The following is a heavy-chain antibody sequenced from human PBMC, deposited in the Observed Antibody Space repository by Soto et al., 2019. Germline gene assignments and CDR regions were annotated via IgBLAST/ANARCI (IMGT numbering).Heavy chain of an antibody. D-gene: IGHD5-12*01. CDR2: IFSSGST. J-gene: IGHJ4*02. CDR1: GGSISSNNW. CDR3: AREGSYSAYNFAHGIQLWSFDF. V-gene: IGHV4-4*02. Sequence: LSLTCAVSGGSISSNNWWSWVRQPPGKGLGWIGRIFSSGSTSFNPSLESRVAMSVDTSKNHFSLNLSSVTAADMAVYYCAREGSYSAYNFAHGIQLWSFDFWGQGALVTVSS.